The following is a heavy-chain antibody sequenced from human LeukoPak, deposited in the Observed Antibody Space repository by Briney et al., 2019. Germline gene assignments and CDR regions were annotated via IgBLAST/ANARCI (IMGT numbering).Heavy chain of an antibody. CDR2: IDYSGTT. V-gene: IGHV4-39*07. J-gene: IGHJ5*02. CDR1: GGSISSSSYY. D-gene: IGHD3-9*01. CDR3: AREWGLGERYFDWLRGFDP. Sequence: SETLSLTCTVSGGSISSSSYYWGWIRQPPGKGLEWIGSIDYSGTTYYNPSLKSRVTMSVDTSKNQFSLKLTSVTAADTAVYYCAREWGLGERYFDWLRGFDPWGQGTLVTVSS.